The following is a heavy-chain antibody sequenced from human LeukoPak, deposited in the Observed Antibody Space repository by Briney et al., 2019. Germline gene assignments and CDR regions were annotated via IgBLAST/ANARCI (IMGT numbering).Heavy chain of an antibody. Sequence: AGSVKVSCEASGYTFIVYGMCWVRQAPGQGLEWLGVISTSDGTTNYTQTLRGRVTMTRDTSTSTPYIEMRSLRADDTAIYYCGGNVHYGSYKNFDFWGQGTLVTVSS. CDR1: GYTFIVYG. J-gene: IGHJ4*02. D-gene: IGHD3-10*01. CDR2: ISTSDGTT. V-gene: IGHV1-18*01. CDR3: GGNVHYGSYKNFDF.